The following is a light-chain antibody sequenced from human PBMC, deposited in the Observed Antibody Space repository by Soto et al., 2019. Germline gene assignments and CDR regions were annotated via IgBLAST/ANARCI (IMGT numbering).Light chain of an antibody. CDR1: QSINIF. CDR3: QQSFSTSGYN. V-gene: IGKV1-39*01. J-gene: IGKJ2*01. CDR2: AAS. Sequence: DIQITHSPSSLSASVGDRVTITFRASQSINIFLNWYAQKPGKAPKLLIYAASSLESGVPSRFSGSGSGTDCTLTISSLQPEDFATYYCQQSFSTSGYNFGQGTKVDIK.